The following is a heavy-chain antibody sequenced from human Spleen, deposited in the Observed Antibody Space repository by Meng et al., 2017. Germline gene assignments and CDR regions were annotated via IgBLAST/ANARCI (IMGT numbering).Heavy chain of an antibody. CDR2: IHYSGST. CDR3: ARESAYCSGGSCYAPQSYCGMDV. J-gene: IGHJ6*02. D-gene: IGHD2-15*01. Sequence: SETLSLTCTVSGGSISSSSYYWGWIRQPPGKGLEWIGSIHYSGSTYYNPSLKSRVTISVDTSKNQFSLKLSSVTAADTAVYYCARESAYCSGGSCYAPQSYCGMDVWGQGTTVTVSS. CDR1: GGSISSSSYY. V-gene: IGHV4-39*07.